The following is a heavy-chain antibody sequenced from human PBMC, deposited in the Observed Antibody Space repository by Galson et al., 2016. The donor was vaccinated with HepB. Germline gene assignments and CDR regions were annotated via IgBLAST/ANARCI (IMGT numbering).Heavy chain of an antibody. CDR2: IYYSGTT. CDR1: GGSISRGTYY. V-gene: IGHV4-31*03. Sequence: TLSLTCTVSGGSISRGTYYWSWIRQHPGKGLEWIGYIYYSGTTYYNPSLKSRLTISVDTSKNQFSLKLSSVTAADTAVYYGARGLLNIDCSGGSCSTFAYWGQGILVPVSS. J-gene: IGHJ4*02. CDR3: ARGLLNIDCSGGSCSTFAY. D-gene: IGHD2-15*01.